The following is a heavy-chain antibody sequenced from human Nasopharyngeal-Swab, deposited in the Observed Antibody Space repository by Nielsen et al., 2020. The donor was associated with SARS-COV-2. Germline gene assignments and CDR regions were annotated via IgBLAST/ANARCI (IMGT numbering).Heavy chain of an antibody. CDR2: ISSSSSYI. D-gene: IGHD2-15*01. Sequence: GGSLRLSCAASGFTFSSYSMNWVRQAPGKGLEWVSSISSSSSYIYYADSVKGRFTISRDNAKNSLYLQMNSLRAEDTAVYYCARDATEDIVVVVAATKCYYYGMDVWGQGTTVTVSS. CDR3: ARDATEDIVVVVAATKCYYYGMDV. CDR1: GFTFSSYS. V-gene: IGHV3-21*01. J-gene: IGHJ6*02.